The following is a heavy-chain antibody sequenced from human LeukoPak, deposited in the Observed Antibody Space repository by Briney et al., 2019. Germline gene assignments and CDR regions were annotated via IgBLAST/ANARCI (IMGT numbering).Heavy chain of an antibody. CDR1: GFTFDDYA. Sequence: GGSLRLSCAASGFTFDDYAMQWVRQAPGKGLEWVSGISWNSGSIGYADSVKGRFTISRDNAKNSLYLQMSSLRAEDTALYYCAKDRSGSLDYWGQGTLVTVSS. J-gene: IGHJ4*02. D-gene: IGHD1-26*01. CDR2: ISWNSGSI. V-gene: IGHV3-9*01. CDR3: AKDRSGSLDY.